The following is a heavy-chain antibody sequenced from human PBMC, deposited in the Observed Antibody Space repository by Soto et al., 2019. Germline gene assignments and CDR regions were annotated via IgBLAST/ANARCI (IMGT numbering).Heavy chain of an antibody. CDR1: GFTFSSYA. D-gene: IGHD2-15*01. J-gene: IGHJ6*02. Sequence: GGSLRLSCAASGFTFSSYAMHWVRQAPGKGLEWVAVISYDGSNKYYADSVKGRFTISRDNSKSTLYLQMNSLRAEDTALYYCAKGRSCYYYYGVDVWGQGTTVTVSS. CDR2: ISYDGSNK. V-gene: IGHV3-30-3*01. CDR3: AKGRSCYYYYGVDV.